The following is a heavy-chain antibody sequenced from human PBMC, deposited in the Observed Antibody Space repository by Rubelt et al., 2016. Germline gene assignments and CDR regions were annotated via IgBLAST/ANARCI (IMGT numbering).Heavy chain of an antibody. CDR2: LYYSGST. CDR1: GGSISSSSYY. V-gene: IGHV4-39*07. CDR3: VAEGFNYHGMDV. J-gene: IGHJ6*02. Sequence: QLQLQESGPGLVKPSETLSLTCTVSGGSISSSSYYWGWIRQPPGKGLEWIGGLYYSGSTYFNPSLRSRVTVSLDASKNQSALKRSSVTAADTAVYYGVAEGFNYHGMDVWGQGTTVTVAS.